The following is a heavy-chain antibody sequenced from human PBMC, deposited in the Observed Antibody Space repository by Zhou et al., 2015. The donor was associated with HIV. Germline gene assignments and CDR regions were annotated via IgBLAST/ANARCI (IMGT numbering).Heavy chain of an antibody. D-gene: IGHD4-17*01. V-gene: IGHV7-4-1*02. CDR1: GYTFTSYA. J-gene: IGHJ4*02. CDR3: ARDPTTVTTSRGYRPALWVDY. Sequence: QVQLVQSGSELKKPGASVKVSCKASGYTFTSYAMNWVRQAPGQGLEWMGWINTNTGNPTYAQGFTGRFVFSLDTSVSTAYLQISSLKAEDTAVYYCARDPTTVTTSRGYRPALWVDYWGQGTLVTVSS. CDR2: INTNTGNP.